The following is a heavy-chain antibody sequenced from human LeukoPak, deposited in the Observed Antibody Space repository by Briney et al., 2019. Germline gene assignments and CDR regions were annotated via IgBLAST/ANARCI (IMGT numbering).Heavy chain of an antibody. Sequence: ASVNVSCKASGYTFTSYYMHWVRQAPGQGLEWMGLINPSGGSTSYAQKFQGRVTMTRDTSASTVYMELSSLRSEDTAVYYCARGRITMVRGVTQNWFDPWGQGTLVTVSS. J-gene: IGHJ5*02. CDR1: GYTFTSYY. V-gene: IGHV1-46*01. CDR3: ARGRITMVRGVTQNWFDP. D-gene: IGHD3-10*01. CDR2: INPSGGST.